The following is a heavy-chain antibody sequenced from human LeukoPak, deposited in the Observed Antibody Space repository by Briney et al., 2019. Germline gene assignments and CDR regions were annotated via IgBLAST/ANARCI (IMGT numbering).Heavy chain of an antibody. V-gene: IGHV3-30*02. D-gene: IGHD6-6*01. CDR2: IRYDGSNK. J-gene: IGHJ4*02. Sequence: GGSLRLSCAASGFTFSSYGMHWVRQAPGKGLEWVAFIRYDGSNKYYADSVKGRFTISRDNSKNTLYLQMNSLRAEDTAVYYCAVEYSSSSEGFDYWGQGTLVTVSS. CDR1: GFTFSSYG. CDR3: AVEYSSSSEGFDY.